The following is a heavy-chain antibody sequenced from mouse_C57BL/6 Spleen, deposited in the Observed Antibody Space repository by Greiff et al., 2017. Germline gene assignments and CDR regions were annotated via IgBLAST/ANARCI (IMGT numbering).Heavy chain of an antibody. D-gene: IGHD2-3*01. CDR2: ISGGGGNT. CDR3: ARHDGGFAY. V-gene: IGHV5-9*01. CDR1: GFTFSSYT. Sequence: DVKLVESGGGLVKPGGSLKLSCAASGFTFSSYTMSWVRQTPEKRLEWVATISGGGGNTYYPDSVKGRFTISRDNAKNTLYLQMSSLRSEDTALYYCARHDGGFAYWGQGTLVTVSA. J-gene: IGHJ3*01.